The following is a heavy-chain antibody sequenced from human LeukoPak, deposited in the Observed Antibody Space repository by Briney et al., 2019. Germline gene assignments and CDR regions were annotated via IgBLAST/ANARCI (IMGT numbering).Heavy chain of an antibody. CDR3: ARDHRGSWSRYNYGMDV. CDR1: GFSFSDHY. J-gene: IGHJ6*04. CDR2: SRRKANSYST. D-gene: IGHD3-10*01. Sequence: GGSLRLCCAASGFSFSDHYMDWVRQTPGKVLERVGRSRRKANSYSTEYAAYVEGRFTISSHDSKNSLYLQMNRLKTEDTAVYCCARDHRGSWSRYNYGMDVWGKGTAVTVSS. V-gene: IGHV3-72*01.